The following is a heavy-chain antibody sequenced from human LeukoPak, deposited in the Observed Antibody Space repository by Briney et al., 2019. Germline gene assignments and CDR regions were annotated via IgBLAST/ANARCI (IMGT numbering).Heavy chain of an antibody. CDR1: GGTFSSYA. V-gene: IGHV1-69*13. CDR2: IIPIFGTA. CDR3: ARGGYSGSYYDYYYYMDV. Sequence: GASVKVSCKASGGTFSSYAISWVRQAPGQGLEWMGGIIPIFGTANYAQEFQGRVTITADESTSTAYMELSSLRSEDTAVYYCARGGYSGSYYDYYYYMDVWGKGTTVTVSS. D-gene: IGHD1-26*01. J-gene: IGHJ6*03.